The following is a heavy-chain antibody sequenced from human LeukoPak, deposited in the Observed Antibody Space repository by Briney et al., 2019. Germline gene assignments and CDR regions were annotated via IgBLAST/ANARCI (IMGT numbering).Heavy chain of an antibody. D-gene: IGHD3-3*01. CDR3: ARVGTIFGVVTIPTTSPFDY. V-gene: IGHV1-18*01. CDR2: ICAYNGNT. Sequence: GASVKVSCKASGYTFTSYGISWVRQAPGQGLEWMGWICAYNGNTNYAQKLQGRVTMTTDTSTSTAYMELRSLRSDDTAVYYCARVGTIFGVVTIPTTSPFDYWGQGTLVTVSS. J-gene: IGHJ4*02. CDR1: GYTFTSYG.